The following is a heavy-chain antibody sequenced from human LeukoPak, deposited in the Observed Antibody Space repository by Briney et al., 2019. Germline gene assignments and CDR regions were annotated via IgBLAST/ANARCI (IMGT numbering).Heavy chain of an antibody. CDR2: ISNDGSNR. J-gene: IGHJ4*02. Sequence: GTSLRLSCAASGFTFSSFGMHWVRQTADMGLEWVAVISNDGSNRQYVDSVKGRFTISRDNSKNTLYLQMNSLRAEDTAVYYCAKGRRFLSGDYFDYWGQGTLVTVSS. D-gene: IGHD3-3*01. V-gene: IGHV3-30*18. CDR1: GFTFSSFG. CDR3: AKGRRFLSGDYFDY.